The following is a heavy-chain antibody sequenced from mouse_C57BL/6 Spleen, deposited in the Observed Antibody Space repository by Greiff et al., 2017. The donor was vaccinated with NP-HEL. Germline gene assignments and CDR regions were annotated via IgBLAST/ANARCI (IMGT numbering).Heavy chain of an antibody. J-gene: IGHJ1*03. V-gene: IGHV1-47*01. CDR3: ARNYYGRGGYFDV. Sequence: VKLQESGAELVKPGASVTMSCKASGYTFTTYPIEWMKQNHGKSLEWIGNFHPYNDDTKYNEKFKGKATLTVEKSSSTVYLELSRLTSDDSAVYYCARNYYGRGGYFDVWGTGTTVTVSS. CDR2: FHPYNDDT. D-gene: IGHD1-1*01. CDR1: GYTFTTYP.